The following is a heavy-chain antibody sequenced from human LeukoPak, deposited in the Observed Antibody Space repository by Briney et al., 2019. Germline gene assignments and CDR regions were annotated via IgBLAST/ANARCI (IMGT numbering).Heavy chain of an antibody. Sequence: ASVKVSCKASGYTFTSYGISWVRQAPGQGLEWMGWISAYNGNTNYAQKLQGRVTMTTDTSTSTAYMELRSLRSDDTAVYYCARDDDILTGSLYYYYGMDVWGQGTTVTVSS. V-gene: IGHV1-18*01. D-gene: IGHD3-9*01. CDR3: ARDDDILTGSLYYYYGMDV. CDR1: GYTFTSYG. J-gene: IGHJ6*02. CDR2: ISAYNGNT.